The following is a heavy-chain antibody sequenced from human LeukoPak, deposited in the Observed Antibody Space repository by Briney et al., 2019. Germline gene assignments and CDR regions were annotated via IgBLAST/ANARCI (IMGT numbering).Heavy chain of an antibody. J-gene: IGHJ4*02. V-gene: IGHV1-2*02. D-gene: IGHD1-26*01. CDR3: ARGQGYSGSYNYFDY. CDR1: GYTFTGYY. Sequence: GASVTVSCKASGYTFTGYYMHWVRQAPGQGLEWMGWINPNSGDTNYSQKFQGRVTMTRDTSISTAYMELSRLRSDDTAVYYCARGQGYSGSYNYFDYWGQGTLVTVSS. CDR2: INPNSGDT.